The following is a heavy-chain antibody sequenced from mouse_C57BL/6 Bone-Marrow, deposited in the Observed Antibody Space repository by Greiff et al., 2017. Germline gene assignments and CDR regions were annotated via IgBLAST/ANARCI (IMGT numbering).Heavy chain of an antibody. D-gene: IGHD2-4*01. CDR2: IDPEDGET. J-gene: IGHJ3*01. V-gene: IGHV14-2*01. CDR3: ARSRPALYDYDRRFAY. Sequence: EVHLVESGAELVKPGASVKLSCSASGFNIKDYYMHWVKQRTEQGLEWIGRIDPEDGETKYAPKFQGKATITADTSSNTAYLQLSSLTSEDTAVYYCARSRPALYDYDRRFAYWGQGTLVTVSA. CDR1: GFNIKDYY.